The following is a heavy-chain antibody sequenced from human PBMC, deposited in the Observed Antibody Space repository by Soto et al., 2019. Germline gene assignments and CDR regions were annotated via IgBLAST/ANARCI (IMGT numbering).Heavy chain of an antibody. V-gene: IGHV3-64D*06. Sequence: GGSLRLSCSVSGFTFSSYAMHWVRQAPGKRLEYASSISSDGRSTYYADSVKGRFTISRDNSKNTLYLQMNGLRADDTAMYYCVTDRYIDYSCQAPLVTLSS. J-gene: IGHJ4*02. CDR1: GFTFSSYA. CDR3: VTDRYIDY. CDR2: ISSDGRST.